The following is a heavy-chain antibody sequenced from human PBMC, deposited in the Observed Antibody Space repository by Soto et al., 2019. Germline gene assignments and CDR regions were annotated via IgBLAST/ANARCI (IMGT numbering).Heavy chain of an antibody. CDR1: GGSFSGYY. CDR3: ARGWYEDY. V-gene: IGHV4-34*01. Sequence: QVQLQQWGAGLLKPSETLSLTCAVYGGSFSGYYWSWIRQPPGKGLEWIGEINHSGSTNYNPSLKSRVTISVDTSKNQFSLKLGSVTAADTAVYYCARGWYEDYWGQGTLVTVSS. D-gene: IGHD6-13*01. J-gene: IGHJ4*02. CDR2: INHSGST.